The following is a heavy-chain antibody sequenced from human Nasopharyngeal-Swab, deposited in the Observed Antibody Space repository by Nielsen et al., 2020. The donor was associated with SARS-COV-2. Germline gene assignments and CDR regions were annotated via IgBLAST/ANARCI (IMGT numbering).Heavy chain of an antibody. CDR2: INPNSGGT. Sequence: ASVKVSCKASGYSFANYVMNWVRQAPGQGLEWMGRINPNSGGTNYAQKFQGRVTMTRDTSITTAYMELSRLRSGDTAVYYCARDNFYNSSGYYSPDYWGQGTLVTVSS. D-gene: IGHD3-22*01. J-gene: IGHJ4*02. CDR1: GYSFANYV. CDR3: ARDNFYNSSGYYSPDY. V-gene: IGHV1-2*06.